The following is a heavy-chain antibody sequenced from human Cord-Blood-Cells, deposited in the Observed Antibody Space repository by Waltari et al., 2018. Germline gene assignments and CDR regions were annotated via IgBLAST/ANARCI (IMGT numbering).Heavy chain of an antibody. CDR1: GYTFTGYY. CDR3: ARLYSSSWYAFDI. CDR2: INPNRGGT. D-gene: IGHD6-13*01. J-gene: IGHJ3*02. Sequence: QVQLVQSGAEVKKPGASVKVSCKASGYTFTGYYMHWVRQAPGEGLEWMGWINPNRGGTNYAQTVQCRVTITRDTSISTAYMELSRLRSDDTAVYYCARLYSSSWYAFDIWGQGTMVTVSS. V-gene: IGHV1-2*02.